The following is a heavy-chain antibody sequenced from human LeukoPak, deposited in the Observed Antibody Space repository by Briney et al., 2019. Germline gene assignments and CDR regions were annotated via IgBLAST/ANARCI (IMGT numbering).Heavy chain of an antibody. CDR2: ISSGGTFM. J-gene: IGHJ4*02. D-gene: IGHD1-1*01. CDR3: AREPTGDY. V-gene: IGHV3-21*01. CDR1: GFTFGSYS. Sequence: PGGSLILSCAASGFTFGSYSINWVRQAPGQRLEWVSSISSGGTFMSYADSVKGRFTISRDNAKKSVFLQMNSLRAEDSAVYYCAREPTGDYWGQGMLVTASS.